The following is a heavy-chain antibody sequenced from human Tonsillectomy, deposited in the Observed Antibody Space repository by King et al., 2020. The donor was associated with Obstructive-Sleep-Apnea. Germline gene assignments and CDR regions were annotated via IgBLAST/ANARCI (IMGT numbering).Heavy chain of an antibody. Sequence: VQLVESGGGVVQPGRSLRLSCAASGFTFSSYGMHWVRQAPGKGLEWVAVISYDGGNKYYADSVKGRFTISRDNSKNTLYLQMNSLRAEDTAVYHCAKVDFGELYFDYWGQGSLVTVSS. CDR2: ISYDGGNK. CDR3: AKVDFGELYFDY. D-gene: IGHD3-10*01. J-gene: IGHJ4*02. CDR1: GFTFSSYG. V-gene: IGHV3-30*18.